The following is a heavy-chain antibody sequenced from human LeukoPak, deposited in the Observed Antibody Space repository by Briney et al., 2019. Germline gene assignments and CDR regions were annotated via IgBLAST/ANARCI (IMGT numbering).Heavy chain of an antibody. V-gene: IGHV3-7*01. CDR3: AMPNYDILTGLDLYYYYGMDV. CDR1: GFTFSSHW. J-gene: IGHJ6*02. D-gene: IGHD3-9*01. CDR2: IKQDGSEK. Sequence: GGSLRLSCAASGFTFSSHWMSWVRQAPGKGLEWVANIKQDGSEKYYVDSVKGRFTISRDNAKNSLYLQMNSLRAEDTAVYYCAMPNYDILTGLDLYYYYGMDVWGQGTTVTVSS.